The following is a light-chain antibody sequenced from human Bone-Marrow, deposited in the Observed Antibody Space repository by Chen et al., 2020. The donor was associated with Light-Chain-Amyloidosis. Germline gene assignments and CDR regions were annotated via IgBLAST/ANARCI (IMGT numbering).Light chain of an antibody. V-gene: IGLV1-47*01. J-gene: IGLJ2*01. CDR2: RNN. CDR3: AAWDDSLSGHVV. CDR1: SSNIGSNY. Sequence: QSVLTQPPSASGTPGQRVTISCSGSSSNIGSNYVYWYQQHPGTAPKLLIYRNNQRPSGDPDRFSGSKSGPSASLAIRGLRSEDEAGYYCAAWDDSLSGHVVFGGGTKLTVL.